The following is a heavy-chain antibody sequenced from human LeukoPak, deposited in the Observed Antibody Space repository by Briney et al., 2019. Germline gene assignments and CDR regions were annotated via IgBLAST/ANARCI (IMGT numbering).Heavy chain of an antibody. V-gene: IGHV1-8*01. D-gene: IGHD3-10*01. CDR2: MNPNSGNT. J-gene: IGHJ6*02. Sequence: GASVKVSRKASGYTFTSYDINWVRQATGQGLEWMGWMNPNSGNTGYAQKFQGRVTMTRNTSISTAYMELSSLRSEDTAVYYCARKNRRITKVRGVIVYVGMDVWGQGTTVTVS. CDR1: GYTFTSYD. CDR3: ARKNRRITKVRGVIVYVGMDV.